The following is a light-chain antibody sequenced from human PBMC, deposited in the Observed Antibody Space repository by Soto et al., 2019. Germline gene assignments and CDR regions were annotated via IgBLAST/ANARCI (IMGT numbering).Light chain of an antibody. CDR2: GAF. J-gene: IGKJ2*01. V-gene: IGKV3-15*01. Sequence: EIVMTQSPATLSVSPGERATLSCRASQSISSELAWYQQKPGQPPRLLIYGAFTRATGVPARFTGSGSGSDFTPTISGLQSEDFAVYYSQQGHNWPLTFGQGTRLEI. CDR3: QQGHNWPLT. CDR1: QSISSE.